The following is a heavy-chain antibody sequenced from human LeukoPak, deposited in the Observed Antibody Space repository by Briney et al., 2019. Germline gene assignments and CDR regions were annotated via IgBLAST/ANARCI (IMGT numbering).Heavy chain of an antibody. CDR2: ISSSSSYI. Sequence: PGGSLRLSCAASGFTFSSYSMNWVRQAPGKGLEWVSSISSSSSYIYYAGSVKGRFTISRDNAKNSLYLQMNSLRAEDTAVYYCARVQVSSPRLGPHVDRYYFDYWGQGTLVTVSS. D-gene: IGHD6-13*01. J-gene: IGHJ4*02. CDR3: ARVQVSSPRLGPHVDRYYFDY. V-gene: IGHV3-21*01. CDR1: GFTFSSYS.